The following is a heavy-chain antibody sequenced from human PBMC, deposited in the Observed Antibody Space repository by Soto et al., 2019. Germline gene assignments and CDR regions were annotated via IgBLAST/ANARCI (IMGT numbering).Heavy chain of an antibody. D-gene: IGHD3-10*01. Sequence: EVQLLESGGGLAQPGGSLRLSCAASGFTFSTYAMSWVRQAPGKGLEWVSFITSSGGGTYYADSVKGRFTISRDNSKNTLYLQMDSLRAEDTAIYYCAKRFFGSGRPPGAFDMWGQGTRVTVSS. CDR2: ITSSGGGT. J-gene: IGHJ3*02. V-gene: IGHV3-23*01. CDR1: GFTFSTYA. CDR3: AKRFFGSGRPPGAFDM.